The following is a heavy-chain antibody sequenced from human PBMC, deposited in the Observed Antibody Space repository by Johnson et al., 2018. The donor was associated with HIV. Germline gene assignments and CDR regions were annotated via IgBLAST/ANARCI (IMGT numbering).Heavy chain of an antibody. CDR1: GFTFSSYD. J-gene: IGHJ3*02. CDR3: TTGHDYDSSWDASEI. Sequence: VQLVESGGGLVQPGGSLRLSCAASGFTFSSYDMHWVRQATGKGLEWVGRIKSNTDGGTTDYAAPVKGRFTISRDDSKNTLYLQMNSLKTEDTAVYYCTTGHDYDSSWDASEIWGQGTRVTVS. CDR2: IKSNTDGGTT. D-gene: IGHD3-22*01. V-gene: IGHV3-15*01.